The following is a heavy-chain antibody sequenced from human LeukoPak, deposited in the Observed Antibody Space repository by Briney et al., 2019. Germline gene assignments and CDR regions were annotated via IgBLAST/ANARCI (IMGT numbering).Heavy chain of an antibody. Sequence: GGSLRLSCAASGLTFSSYWMHWVRQAPGKGLVWVSRINSDGSSTSYADSVKGRFTISRDNAKNTLYLQMNSLRAEDTAVYYCARVGPEGSYYYYYYMDVWGKGTTVTVSS. V-gene: IGHV3-74*01. D-gene: IGHD3-10*01. CDR3: ARVGPEGSYYYYYYMDV. CDR1: GLTFSSYW. J-gene: IGHJ6*03. CDR2: INSDGSST.